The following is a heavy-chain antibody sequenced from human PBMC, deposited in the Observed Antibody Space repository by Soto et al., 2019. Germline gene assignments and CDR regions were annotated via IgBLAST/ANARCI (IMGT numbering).Heavy chain of an antibody. CDR3: ARLRGRYYDFWSGYPGLFDP. D-gene: IGHD3-3*01. CDR1: GYSFTSYW. Sequence: GESLKISCNGSGYSFTSYWICWVRQMPWKGLEWMGIIYPGDSDTRYSPSFQGQVTISADKSISTACLQWSSLKASDTAMYYCARLRGRYYDFWSGYPGLFDPWGQGTLVTVSS. CDR2: IYPGDSDT. V-gene: IGHV5-51*01. J-gene: IGHJ5*02.